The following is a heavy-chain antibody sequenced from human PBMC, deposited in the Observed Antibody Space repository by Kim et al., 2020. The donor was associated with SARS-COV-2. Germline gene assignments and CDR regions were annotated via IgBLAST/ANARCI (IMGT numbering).Heavy chain of an antibody. D-gene: IGHD4-17*01. V-gene: IGHV3-7*01. Sequence: LSLTCAASGFTFSSYWMSWVRQAPGKGLEWVANIKQDGSEKYYVDSVKGRFTISRDNAKNSLYLQMNSLRAEDTAVYYCARDLVYGDYHFDYWGQGTLVTVSS. J-gene: IGHJ4*02. CDR1: GFTFSSYW. CDR2: IKQDGSEK. CDR3: ARDLVYGDYHFDY.